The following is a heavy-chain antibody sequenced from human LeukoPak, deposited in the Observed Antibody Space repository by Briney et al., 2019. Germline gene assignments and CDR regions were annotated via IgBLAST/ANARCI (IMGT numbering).Heavy chain of an antibody. CDR3: ARVGYDILTGYPNPDY. D-gene: IGHD3-9*01. CDR1: GFTFSSYW. Sequence: PGGSLRLSCAASGFTFSSYWMSWVRQAPGKGLEWVANIKQDGSEKYYVDSVKGRFTISRDNAKNSLYLQMNSLRSEDTAVYYCARVGYDILTGYPNPDYWGQGTLVTVSS. V-gene: IGHV3-7*03. CDR2: IKQDGSEK. J-gene: IGHJ4*02.